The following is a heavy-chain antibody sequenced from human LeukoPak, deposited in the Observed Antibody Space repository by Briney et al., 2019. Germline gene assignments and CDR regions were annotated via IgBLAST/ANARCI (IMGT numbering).Heavy chain of an antibody. CDR1: GGSISNWY. Sequence: PSLTLSLTCTVSGGSISNWYWSWIRQPAGKGLEWIGRMYSTGSTSHNPSLKSRVTMSLDKSTNQFCLRLRSVTAADTAVCYCARGQRVGATALDYWGQGILVTVSS. CDR2: MYSTGST. V-gene: IGHV4-4*07. J-gene: IGHJ4*02. CDR3: ARGQRVGATALDY. D-gene: IGHD1-26*01.